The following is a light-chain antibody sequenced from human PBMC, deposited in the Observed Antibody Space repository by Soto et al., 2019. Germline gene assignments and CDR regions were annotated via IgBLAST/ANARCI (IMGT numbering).Light chain of an antibody. CDR1: NIGSKN. Sequence: SYELTQPLSVSVALGQTARITCGGNNIGSKNVHWYQQKPGQAPVLVIHRDNNWPSGIPERFSGSNSGNTATLTITTVQAGDEADYYCQVWDSSTAVVFGGGTKLTVL. CDR2: RDN. V-gene: IGLV3-9*01. CDR3: QVWDSSTAVV. J-gene: IGLJ2*01.